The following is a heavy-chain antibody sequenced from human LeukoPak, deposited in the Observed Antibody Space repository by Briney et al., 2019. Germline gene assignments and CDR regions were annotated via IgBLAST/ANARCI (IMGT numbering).Heavy chain of an antibody. D-gene: IGHD6-19*01. CDR1: GGSISSDY. J-gene: IGHJ4*02. CDR3: ARVGIAVAFDY. CDR2: IYYSGST. Sequence: SETLSLTCTVSGGSISSDYWSWIRQPPGRGLEWIGYIYYSGSTNYNPSLESRVTISVDTSKNQFSLKLSSVTAADTAVYYCARVGIAVAFDYWGQGTLVTVSS. V-gene: IGHV4-59*12.